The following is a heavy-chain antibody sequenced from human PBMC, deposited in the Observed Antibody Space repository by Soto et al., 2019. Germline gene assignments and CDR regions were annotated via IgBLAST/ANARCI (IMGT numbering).Heavy chain of an antibody. D-gene: IGHD2-8*01. CDR3: ARDRPRYCTNGVCYTYFDY. CDR2: IIPIFGTA. J-gene: IGHJ4*02. Sequence: QVQLVQSGAEVKKPGSSVTVSCKASGGTFSSYAISWVRQAPGQGPEWMGGIIPIFGTANYAQKFQGRDTSTADESTSTAYMELSSLRSEDTAVYYCARDRPRYCTNGVCYTYFDYWGQGTLVTVSS. CDR1: GGTFSSYA. V-gene: IGHV1-69*12.